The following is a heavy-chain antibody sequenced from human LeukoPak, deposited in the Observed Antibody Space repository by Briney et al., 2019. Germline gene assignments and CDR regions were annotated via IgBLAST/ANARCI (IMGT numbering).Heavy chain of an antibody. D-gene: IGHD3-22*01. CDR1: GVSISSYY. J-gene: IGHJ4*02. CDR2: IYTSGST. Sequence: PSETLSLTCTVSGVSISSYYWSWIRQPPGKGLEWIGYIYTSGSTNYNPSLKSRVTISVDTSKNQFSLKLSSVTAADTAVYYCARGDYYDSSGYSKISVGDYWGQGTLVTVSS. CDR3: ARGDYYDSSGYSKISVGDY. V-gene: IGHV4-4*09.